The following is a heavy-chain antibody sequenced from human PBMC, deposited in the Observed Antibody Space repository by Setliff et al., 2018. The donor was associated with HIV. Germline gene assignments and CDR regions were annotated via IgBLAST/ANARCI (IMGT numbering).Heavy chain of an antibody. CDR3: TRVREVPAAIPDYYYYMDV. CDR1: GFTFGDYA. J-gene: IGHJ6*03. D-gene: IGHD2-2*02. V-gene: IGHV3-49*04. Sequence: PGGSLRLSCTPSGFTFGDYAMSWVRQAPGKGLEWVGFIRSKAYGGTTEYAASVKGRFTISRDDSESISYLQMNSLKTEDTAVYYCTRVREVPAAIPDYYYYMDVWGKGTTVTVSS. CDR2: IRSKAYGGTT.